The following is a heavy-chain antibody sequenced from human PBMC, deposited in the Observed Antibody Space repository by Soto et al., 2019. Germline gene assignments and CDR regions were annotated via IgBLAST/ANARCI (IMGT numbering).Heavy chain of an antibody. V-gene: IGHV1-18*01. CDR2: INTSNDNK. D-gene: IGHD6-19*01. J-gene: IGHJ4*02. CDR3: ARKTIAVAGLDY. CDR1: GYTFTNYG. Sequence: GASVKVSCKASGYTFTNYGISWVRQAPGEGLEWVGWINTSNDNKLYAQKLQGRLTLTTDTSTSTAYMDLTTLRSDDTAVYYCARKTIAVAGLDYWGQGTLVTVSS.